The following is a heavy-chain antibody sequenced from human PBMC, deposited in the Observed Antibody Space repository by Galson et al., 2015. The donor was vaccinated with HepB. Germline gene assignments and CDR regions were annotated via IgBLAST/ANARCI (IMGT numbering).Heavy chain of an antibody. D-gene: IGHD3-22*01. J-gene: IGHJ5*02. CDR2: IIPILGIA. Sequence: SVKVSCKASGGTFSSYAISWVRQAPGQGLEWMGRIIPILGIANYAQKFQGRVTITADKSTSTAYMELSSLRSVDTAVYYCARDRGSRRLLLRGLWGWFDPWGQGTLVTVSS. V-gene: IGHV1-69*04. CDR3: ARDRGSRRLLLRGLWGWFDP. CDR1: GGTFSSYA.